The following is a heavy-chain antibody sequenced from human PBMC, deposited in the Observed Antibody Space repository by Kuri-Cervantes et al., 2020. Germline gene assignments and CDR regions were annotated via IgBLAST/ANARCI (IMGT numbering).Heavy chain of an antibody. CDR2: IRSKAYGGTT. J-gene: IGHJ5*02. Sequence: GESLKISCTASGFTFGDYAMSWVRQAPGKGLEWVGFIRSKAYGGTTEYAASVKGRFTISRDDSKSIAYLQMNSLKTEDTAVYYCSAGDWFDPWGQGTLVTVSS. CDR1: GFTFGDYA. V-gene: IGHV3-49*04. CDR3: SAGDWFDP.